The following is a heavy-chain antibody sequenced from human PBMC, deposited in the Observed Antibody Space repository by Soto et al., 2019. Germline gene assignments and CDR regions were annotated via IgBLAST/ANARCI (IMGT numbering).Heavy chain of an antibody. CDR1: GGSISSSSYY. D-gene: IGHD4-17*01. Sequence: PSETLSLTCTVSGGSISSSSYYWGWIRQPPGKGLEWIGSIYYSGSTYYNPSLKSRVTISVDTSRNQFSLKLSSVTAADTAVYYCARLKGGYGDYELDYWGQGTLVTVSS. J-gene: IGHJ4*02. CDR2: IYYSGST. V-gene: IGHV4-39*01. CDR3: ARLKGGYGDYELDY.